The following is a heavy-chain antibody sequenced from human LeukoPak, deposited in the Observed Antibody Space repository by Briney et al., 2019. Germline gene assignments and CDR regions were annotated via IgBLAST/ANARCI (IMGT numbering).Heavy chain of an antibody. D-gene: IGHD3-22*01. Sequence: PGGSLRLSCAASGFTFSSYGMHWVRQAPGKGLEWVAFIRYDGSNKYYADSVKGRFTISRDNSKNTLYLQMNSLRAEDTAVYYCAKDSWRYYYDSSGYSYFDYWGQGTLVTVSS. CDR3: AKDSWRYYYDSSGYSYFDY. CDR2: IRYDGSNK. CDR1: GFTFSSYG. J-gene: IGHJ4*02. V-gene: IGHV3-30*02.